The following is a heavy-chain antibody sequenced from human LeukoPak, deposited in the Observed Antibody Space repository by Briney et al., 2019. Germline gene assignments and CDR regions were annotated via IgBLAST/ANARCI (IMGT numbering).Heavy chain of an antibody. V-gene: IGHV4-39*07. CDR3: ARVQAGATFLPDAFDI. CDR1: GDSISSSTYY. D-gene: IGHD1-1*01. CDR2: IYYSGST. Sequence: SETLSLTCPVSGDSISSSTYYWGWIRQPPGKGLEWIGTIYYSGSTYYNPSLKSRVTISVDRSKNQFSLKLSSVTAADTAMYYCARVQAGATFLPDAFDIWGQGTMVTVSS. J-gene: IGHJ3*02.